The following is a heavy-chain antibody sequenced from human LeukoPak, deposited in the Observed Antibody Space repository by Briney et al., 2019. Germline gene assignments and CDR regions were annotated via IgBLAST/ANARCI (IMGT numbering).Heavy chain of an antibody. V-gene: IGHV4-59*01. CDR3: AKAFEYSSFAFQH. CDR2: IYYSGST. J-gene: IGHJ1*01. CDR1: GGSISSYY. D-gene: IGHD6-6*01. Sequence: KPSETLSLTCTVSGGSISSYYWSWIRQPPGKGLEWIGYIYYSGSTNYNPSLKSRVTISVDTSKNQFSLKLSSVTAADTAVYYCAKAFEYSSFAFQHWGQGTLVTVSS.